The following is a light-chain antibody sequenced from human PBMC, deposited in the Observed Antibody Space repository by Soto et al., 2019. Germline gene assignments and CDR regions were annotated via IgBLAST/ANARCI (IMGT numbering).Light chain of an antibody. CDR1: QTLINK. CDR2: DAS. Sequence: IVMTQSPATLSVSPGERATLSCRASQTLINKLAWLQQEPGQAPRLLIYDASTRATGVPARFSGSGSGTEFTLTISSLESEDFAVYYCQQYNDWQWTFGQGTKVDIK. CDR3: QQYNDWQWT. V-gene: IGKV3-15*01. J-gene: IGKJ1*01.